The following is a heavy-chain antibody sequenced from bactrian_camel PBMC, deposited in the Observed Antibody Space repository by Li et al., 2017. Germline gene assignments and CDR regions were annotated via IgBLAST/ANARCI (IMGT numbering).Heavy chain of an antibody. Sequence: QVQLVESGGGSVRAGGSLRISCAASGDGVYWSACMGWFRQALGKGLEWVSAISWSGDTTNYADSVKGQFTISRDNAKNTVYLQMNSLKPEDTAVYYCATEADGGIWYIYWGQGTQVTVS. CDR2: ISWSGDTT. V-gene: IGHV3-3*01. D-gene: IGHD6*01. CDR3: ATEADGGIWYIY. CDR1: GDGVYWSAC. J-gene: IGHJ4*01.